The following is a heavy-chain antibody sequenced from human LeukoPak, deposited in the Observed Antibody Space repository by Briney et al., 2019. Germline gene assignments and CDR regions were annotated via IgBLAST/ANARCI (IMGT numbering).Heavy chain of an antibody. V-gene: IGHV4-34*01. J-gene: IGHJ5*02. Sequence: SENVSLTCAFCVGFFSGYYWNWLRPPAGKGLEWIGESNHSGRNKSNPSLKRQVTISVDTSKNQFSLQLSSVTAAGTAVYYCARGRRGHIAARPGVKNWFDPWGQGTLVTVSS. CDR3: ARGRRGHIAARPGVKNWFDP. CDR2: SNHSGRN. D-gene: IGHD6-6*01. CDR1: VGFFSGYY.